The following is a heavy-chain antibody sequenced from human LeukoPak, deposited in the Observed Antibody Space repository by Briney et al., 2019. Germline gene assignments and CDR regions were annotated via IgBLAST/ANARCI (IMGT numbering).Heavy chain of an antibody. CDR2: ISGNGGST. CDR1: GFTFSNYA. J-gene: IGHJ6*02. Sequence: GGSLRLSCAASGFTFSNYAMSWVRQAPGKGLEWVSGISGNGGSTYYADSVKGRFTTSRDNAKNSLYLQMNSLRAEDTAVYYCARERILRSDYYYGMDVWGQGTTVTVSS. CDR3: ARERILRSDYYYGMDV. V-gene: IGHV3-23*01. D-gene: IGHD4-17*01.